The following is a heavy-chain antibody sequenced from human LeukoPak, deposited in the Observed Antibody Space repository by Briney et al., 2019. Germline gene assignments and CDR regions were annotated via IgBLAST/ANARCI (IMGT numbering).Heavy chain of an antibody. V-gene: IGHV3-48*03. J-gene: IGHJ6*03. D-gene: IGHD6-13*01. CDR3: ARDNQSGYSSSWYFYYYYMDV. CDR2: ISSSGSTI. Sequence: GGSLRLSCAASGFTFSSYEMNWVRQAPGKGLKWVSYISSSGSTIYYADSVKGRFTISRDNAKNSLYLQMNSLRAEDTAVYYCARDNQSGYSSSWYFYYYYMDVWGKGTTVTISS. CDR1: GFTFSSYE.